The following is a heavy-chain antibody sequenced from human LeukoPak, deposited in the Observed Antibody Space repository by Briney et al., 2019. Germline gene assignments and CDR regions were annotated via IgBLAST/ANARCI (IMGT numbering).Heavy chain of an antibody. J-gene: IGHJ4*02. CDR2: IYYSGST. D-gene: IGHD3-10*01. Sequence: PSETLSLTCTVSGGSISSGDYYWSWIRQPPGTGLEWIGYIYYSGSTYYNPSLKSRVTISVDTSKNQFSLKLSSVTAADTAVYYCARGFYGSGSYSYYFDYWGQGTLVTVSS. CDR1: GGSISSGDYY. CDR3: ARGFYGSGSYSYYFDY. V-gene: IGHV4-30-4*01.